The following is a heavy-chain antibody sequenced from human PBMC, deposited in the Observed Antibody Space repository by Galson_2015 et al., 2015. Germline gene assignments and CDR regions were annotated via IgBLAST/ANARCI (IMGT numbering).Heavy chain of an antibody. CDR1: GFSFNSYA. D-gene: IGHD4-17*01. V-gene: IGHV3-21*01. J-gene: IGHJ5*02. CDR2: ISSSSSYI. CDR3: ARDGTVKYNWFDP. Sequence: SLRLSCAASGFSFNSYAMTWIRQAPGKGLEWVSSISSSSSYIYYADSVKGRFTISRDNAKNSLYLQMNSLRAEDTAVYYCARDGTVKYNWFDPWGQGTLVTVSS.